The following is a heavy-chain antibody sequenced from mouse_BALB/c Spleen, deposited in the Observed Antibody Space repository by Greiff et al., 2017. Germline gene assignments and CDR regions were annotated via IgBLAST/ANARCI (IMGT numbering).Heavy chain of an antibody. Sequence: DVKLVESGGGLVQPGGSRKLSCAASGFTFSSFGMHWVRQAPEKGLEWVAYISSGSSTIYYADTVKGRFTISRDNPKNTLFLQMTSLRSEDTAMYYCARDPYSGAWFAYWGQGTLVTVSA. J-gene: IGHJ3*01. CDR3: ARDPYSGAWFAY. D-gene: IGHD2-10*01. CDR1: GFTFSSFG. CDR2: ISSGSSTI. V-gene: IGHV5-17*02.